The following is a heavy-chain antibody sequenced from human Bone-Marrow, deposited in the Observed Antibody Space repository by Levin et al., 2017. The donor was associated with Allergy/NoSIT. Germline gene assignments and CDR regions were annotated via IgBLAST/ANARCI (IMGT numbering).Heavy chain of an antibody. CDR1: GGSFSGYY. Sequence: SQTLSLTCAVYGGSFSGYYWSWIRPPPGKGLEWIGEINHSGSTNYNPSLKSRVTISVDTSKNQFSLKLSSVTAADTAVYYCARGGVMVRGVNRNWYCDLWGRGTLVTVSS. J-gene: IGHJ2*01. CDR2: INHSGST. CDR3: ARGGVMVRGVNRNWYCDL. V-gene: IGHV4-34*01. D-gene: IGHD3-10*01.